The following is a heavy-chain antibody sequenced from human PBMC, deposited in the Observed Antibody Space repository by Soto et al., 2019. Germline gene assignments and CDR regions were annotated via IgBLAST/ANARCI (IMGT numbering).Heavy chain of an antibody. Sequence: GGSLRLCCAASGFNFVVFGMHWVRQAPGKGLEWLSVLSYEGSEEYYADSVRGRFTISRDNSKNTLFLQMDSLRVDDTGAYYCALTRRSSLLEVAGPGFEYWGQGTLVTVSS. J-gene: IGHJ4*02. CDR2: LSYEGSEE. CDR1: GFNFVVFG. V-gene: IGHV3-30*03. CDR3: ALTRRSSLLEVAGPGFEY. D-gene: IGHD6-19*01.